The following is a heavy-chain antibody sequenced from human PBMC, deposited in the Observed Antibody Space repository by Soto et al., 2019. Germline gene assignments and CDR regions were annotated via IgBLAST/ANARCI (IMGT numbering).Heavy chain of an antibody. Sequence: GASVKVSCXASGYTFTSYDINWVRQAPGQGLEWLGWMDPNSGVTGYAQKFQGRVSMTRNISINTAHMELSSLRSEDTAVYYCARERKFDFWRKGLDVWGQGTTVTVSS. CDR2: MDPNSGVT. D-gene: IGHD3-3*01. J-gene: IGHJ6*02. CDR3: ARERKFDFWRKGLDV. CDR1: GYTFTSYD. V-gene: IGHV1-8*01.